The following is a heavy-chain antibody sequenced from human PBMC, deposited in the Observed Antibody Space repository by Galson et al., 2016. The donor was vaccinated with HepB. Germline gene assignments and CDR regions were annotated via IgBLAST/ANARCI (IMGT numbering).Heavy chain of an antibody. CDR2: IYYSGST. CDR1: GGSISSSSYY. J-gene: IGHJ5*02. V-gene: IGHV4-39*01. Sequence: EPLSLTCTVSGGSISSSSYYWGWIRQPPGKGLEWIGSIYYSGSTYYNPSLKSRVTISVDTSKNQFSLKLSSVTAADTALYYCARRGGGGSSNWFDPWGQGTLVTVSS. CDR3: ARRGGGGSSNWFDP. D-gene: IGHD2-15*01.